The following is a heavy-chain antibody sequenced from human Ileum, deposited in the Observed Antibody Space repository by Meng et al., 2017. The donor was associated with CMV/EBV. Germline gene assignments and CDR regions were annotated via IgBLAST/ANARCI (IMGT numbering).Heavy chain of an antibody. CDR2: IIPNSGDT. CDR1: GYSFTGNH. Sequence: ASALVFCYAAGYSFTGNHVHWVRQTPGQGLVWMGWIIPNSGDTNYAQKFQGRVTTTSDTSMTTAYMELTSLMSDDTAVYHCARAWGRRQMLSSLDSWGQGTLVTVSS. V-gene: IGHV1-2*02. D-gene: IGHD7-27*01. CDR3: ARAWGRRQMLSSLDS. J-gene: IGHJ4*02.